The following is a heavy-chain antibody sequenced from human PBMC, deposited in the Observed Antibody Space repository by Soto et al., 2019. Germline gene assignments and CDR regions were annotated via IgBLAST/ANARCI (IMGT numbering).Heavy chain of an antibody. CDR2: IYYSGST. CDR1: GGSISSGDYY. Sequence: QVQLQESGPGLVKPSQTLSLTCTVSGGSISSGDYYWSWIRQHPGKGLEWIGYIYYSGSTHYSSSIKSRVTMSMDTSKNQFPLKLNSVTAADTAVYYCARLSSIDSSGYYLDYWGQGTLVTVSS. CDR3: ARLSSIDSSGYYLDY. D-gene: IGHD3-22*01. J-gene: IGHJ4*02. V-gene: IGHV4-31*03.